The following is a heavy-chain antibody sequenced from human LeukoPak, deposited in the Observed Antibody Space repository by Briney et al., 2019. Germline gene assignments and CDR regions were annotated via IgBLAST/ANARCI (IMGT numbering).Heavy chain of an antibody. D-gene: IGHD5-18*01. CDR1: GFTFSSYW. CDR3: AKDRGYSYGLGSDY. CDR2: INSDGSST. V-gene: IGHV3-74*01. Sequence: PGGSLRLSCATSGFTFSSYWMHWVRQAPGKGLVWVSRINSDGSSTSYADSVKGRFTISRDNAKNSLYLQMNSLRAEDTALYYCAKDRGYSYGLGSDYWGQGTLVTVSS. J-gene: IGHJ4*02.